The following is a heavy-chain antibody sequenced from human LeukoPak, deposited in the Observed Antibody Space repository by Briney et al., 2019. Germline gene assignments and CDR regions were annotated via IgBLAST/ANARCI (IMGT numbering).Heavy chain of an antibody. Sequence: GRSLRLSCAASGFAFSSYGMHWVRQAPGKGLEWVAVIWYDGSNEKYADSLKGRFTISRDNSKNRLYLQMTSLRAEDTAVYYCTRDRGGYTYATFDYWGLGTLVTVSS. CDR2: IWYDGSNE. V-gene: IGHV3-33*01. J-gene: IGHJ4*02. D-gene: IGHD5-18*01. CDR1: GFAFSSYG. CDR3: TRDRGGYTYATFDY.